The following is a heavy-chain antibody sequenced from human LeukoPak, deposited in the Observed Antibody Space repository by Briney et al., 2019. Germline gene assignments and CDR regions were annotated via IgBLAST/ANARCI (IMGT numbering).Heavy chain of an antibody. Sequence: SETLSLTCTVSGGSISSGDYYWSWIRQPPGKGLEWIGYIYYSGSTYYNPSLKSRVTISVDTSKNQFSLKLSSVTAADSAVYYCARGVWGLTAWNWGQGTLVTVSS. CDR1: GGSISSGDYY. CDR3: ARGVWGLTAWN. V-gene: IGHV4-30-4*08. CDR2: IYYSGST. D-gene: IGHD1-14*01. J-gene: IGHJ4*02.